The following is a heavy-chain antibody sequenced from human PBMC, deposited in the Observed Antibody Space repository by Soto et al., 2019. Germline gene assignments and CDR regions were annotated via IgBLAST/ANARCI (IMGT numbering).Heavy chain of an antibody. V-gene: IGHV1-3*01. CDR2: INAGNGNT. CDR1: GYTFTSYA. J-gene: IGHJ5*02. D-gene: IGHD3-22*01. Sequence: ASVKVSCKASGYTFTSYAMHWVRQAPGQRLEWMGWINAGNGNTKYSQKFQGRVTITRDTSASTAYMELSSLRSEDTAVYYCARESGYYYDSSGFDHWGQSTVVTVSS. CDR3: ARESGYYYDSSGFDH.